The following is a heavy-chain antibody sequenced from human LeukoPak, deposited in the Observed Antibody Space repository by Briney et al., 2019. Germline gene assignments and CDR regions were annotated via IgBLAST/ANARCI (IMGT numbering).Heavy chain of an antibody. CDR2: INPSGGST. Sequence: ASVKVSCKASRYTFTSYYMHWVRQAPGQGLDWMGIINPSGGSTSYAQKFQGRVTMTRDTSTSTVYMELSSLSSEDTAVYCCARAGGYYYYGMDVWGQGTTVTVSS. J-gene: IGHJ6*02. V-gene: IGHV1-46*01. D-gene: IGHD3-10*01. CDR3: ARAGGYYYYGMDV. CDR1: RYTFTSYY.